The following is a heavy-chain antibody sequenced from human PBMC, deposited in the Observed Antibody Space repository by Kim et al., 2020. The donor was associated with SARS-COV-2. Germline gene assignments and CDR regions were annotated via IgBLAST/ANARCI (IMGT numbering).Heavy chain of an antibody. D-gene: IGHD2-21*02. CDR1: GFTFSSYS. J-gene: IGHJ4*02. CDR3: ARARDIVVVTAMSH. V-gene: IGHV3-21*01. CDR2: ISSSSSYI. Sequence: GGSLRLSCAASGFTFSSYSMNWVRQAPGKGLEWVSSISSSSSYIYYADSVKGRFTISRDNAKNSLYLQMNSLRAEDTAVYYCARARDIVVVTAMSHWGQGTLVTVSS.